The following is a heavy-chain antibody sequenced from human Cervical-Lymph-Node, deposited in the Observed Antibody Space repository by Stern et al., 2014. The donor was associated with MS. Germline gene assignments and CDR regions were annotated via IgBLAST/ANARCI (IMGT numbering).Heavy chain of an antibody. D-gene: IGHD1-26*01. CDR1: GYTFTSYY. Sequence: QVQLVQSGAEVTNPGASVKVSCKASGYTFTSYYMHWVRQAPGQGLEWLGIINPSGGSTSYAQKFQGRVTMTRDTSTSTVYMELSSLRSEDTAVYYCARDGPGATRDQYYFDYWGQGTLVTVSS. V-gene: IGHV1-46*03. CDR3: ARDGPGATRDQYYFDY. CDR2: INPSGGST. J-gene: IGHJ4*02.